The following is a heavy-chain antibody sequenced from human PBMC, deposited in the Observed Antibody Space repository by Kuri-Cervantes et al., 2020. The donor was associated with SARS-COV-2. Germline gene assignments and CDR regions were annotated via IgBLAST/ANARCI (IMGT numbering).Heavy chain of an antibody. CDR1: GGSFSGYY. V-gene: IGHV4-34*01. J-gene: IGHJ4*02. CDR2: INHSGST. D-gene: IGHD3-10*01. Sequence: GSLRLSCAVYGGSFSGYYWSWIRQPPGKGLEWIGEINHSGSTYYNPSLKSRVTISVDTSKNQFSLKLSSVTAADTAVYYCARALTGEVDDYWGQGTLVTVSS. CDR3: ARALTGEVDDY.